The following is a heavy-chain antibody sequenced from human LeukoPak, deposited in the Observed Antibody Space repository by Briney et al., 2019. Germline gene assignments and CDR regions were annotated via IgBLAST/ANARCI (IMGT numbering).Heavy chain of an antibody. CDR2: ISSSSSTI. D-gene: IGHD3-10*01. CDR3: ARSMVRGGYAFDI. V-gene: IGHV3-48*02. CDR1: GFTFSSYS. J-gene: IGHJ3*02. Sequence: GGSLRLSCAASGFTFSSYSMNWVRQAPGKGLEWVSYISSSSSTIYYADSVKGRFTISSDNAKNSLYLQMNSLRDEDTAVYYCARSMVRGGYAFDIWGQGTMVTVSS.